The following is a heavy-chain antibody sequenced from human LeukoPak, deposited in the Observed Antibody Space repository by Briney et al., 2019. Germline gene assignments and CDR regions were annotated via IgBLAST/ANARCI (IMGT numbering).Heavy chain of an antibody. D-gene: IGHD3-10*01. CDR3: ARVSHYGSGYYYTLAY. V-gene: IGHV3-33*01. Sequence: GGSLRLSCAVSGFIFSNYGMHWVRQAPGKGLEWVAGIWYDGCNKFYADSAKGRFTISRDNSKNTLYLQMSSLRAEDTALYYCARVSHYGSGYYYTLAYWGQGTLVTVSS. CDR1: GFIFSNYG. J-gene: IGHJ4*02. CDR2: IWYDGCNK.